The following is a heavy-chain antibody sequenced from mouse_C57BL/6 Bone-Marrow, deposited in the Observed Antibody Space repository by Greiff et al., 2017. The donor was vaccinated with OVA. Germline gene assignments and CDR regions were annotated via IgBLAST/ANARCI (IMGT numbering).Heavy chain of an antibody. CDR1: GYTFTDYY. D-gene: IGHD1-1*01. J-gene: IGHJ2*01. CDR2: INPNNGGT. CDR3: ARSLITTVVAKDFDY. V-gene: IGHV1-26*01. Sequence: VQLQQSGPELVKPGASVKISCKASGYTFTDYYMNWVKQSHGKSLEWIGDINPNNGGTSYNQKFKGKATLTVDKSSSTAYMELRSLTSEDSAVYYCARSLITTVVAKDFDYWGQGTTLTVSS.